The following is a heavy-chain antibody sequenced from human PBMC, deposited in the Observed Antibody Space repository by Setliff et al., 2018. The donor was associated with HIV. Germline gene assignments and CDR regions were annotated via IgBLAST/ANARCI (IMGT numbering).Heavy chain of an antibody. CDR1: GDTFTKYG. J-gene: IGHJ4*02. CDR3: ARGVSQAYTYGSGAYYYFDF. V-gene: IGHV1-18*01. Sequence: VASVKVSCKASGDTFTKYGISWVRQAPGQGLEWMGWISTYNGNTNYAQKLQGRVTMTTDTSTTTAYMELRSLKSDDTAVYFCARGVSQAYTYGSGAYYYFDFWGLGTLVTVSS. CDR2: ISTYNGNT. D-gene: IGHD6-19*01.